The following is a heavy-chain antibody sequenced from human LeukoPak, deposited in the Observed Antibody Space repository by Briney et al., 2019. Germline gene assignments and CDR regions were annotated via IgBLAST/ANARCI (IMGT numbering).Heavy chain of an antibody. J-gene: IGHJ2*01. D-gene: IGHD1-1*01. CDR1: GFTFSSYA. Sequence: GGSLRLSCAASGFTFSSYAMSWVRQAPGKGLEWVSAISGSGDTTYYADSVKGRFTISRDNSKNTLYLQMSSLRAEDTAVYYCAKDASNYFWYFDLWGRGTLVTVSS. CDR2: ISGSGDTT. CDR3: AKDASNYFWYFDL. V-gene: IGHV3-23*01.